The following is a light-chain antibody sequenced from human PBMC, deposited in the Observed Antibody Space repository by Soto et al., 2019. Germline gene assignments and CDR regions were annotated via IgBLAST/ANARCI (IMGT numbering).Light chain of an antibody. CDR2: LGS. V-gene: IGKV2-28*01. CDR3: MQALRTPIT. J-gene: IGKJ5*01. Sequence: DIVMTQSPLSLPVTPGEPASISCRSSQSLLHTNGKKYMDWYLQKPGQSPQLLIYLGSNRASGGPDRFSGSGSGTDFSLKISRVEAEDVGVYYCMQALRTPITFGQGTRLEIK. CDR1: QSLLHTNGKKY.